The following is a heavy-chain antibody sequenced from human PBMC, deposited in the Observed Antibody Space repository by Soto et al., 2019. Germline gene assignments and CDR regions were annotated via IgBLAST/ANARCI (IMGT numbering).Heavy chain of an antibody. CDR3: ARAGYCSGGRCYSPYYYYYGMDV. Sequence: HPGGSLRLSCGASAFSFSHYAMHWVRQAPGKGLECVAVISYDGNIKRYADSVKGRFTISRDNSENTLYLQMNSLSPEDTAVYYCARAGYCSGGRCYSPYYYYYGMDVWGQGTTVTVSS. J-gene: IGHJ6*02. V-gene: IGHV3-30-3*01. D-gene: IGHD2-15*01. CDR2: ISYDGNIK. CDR1: AFSFSHYA.